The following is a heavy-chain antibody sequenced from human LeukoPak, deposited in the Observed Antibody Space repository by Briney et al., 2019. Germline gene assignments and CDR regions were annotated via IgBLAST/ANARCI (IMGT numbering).Heavy chain of an antibody. Sequence: GRSLRLSCAASGFTFSSYAMNWVRQAPGKGLEWVAFISYDGSNKYYADSVRGRFTISRDNSKNTLYLQMNSLRAEDTAVYYCASQGGLLWFGELSGGMDVWGQGTTVTVSS. J-gene: IGHJ6*02. CDR2: ISYDGSNK. V-gene: IGHV3-30-3*01. CDR3: ASQGGLLWFGELSGGMDV. CDR1: GFTFSSYA. D-gene: IGHD3-10*01.